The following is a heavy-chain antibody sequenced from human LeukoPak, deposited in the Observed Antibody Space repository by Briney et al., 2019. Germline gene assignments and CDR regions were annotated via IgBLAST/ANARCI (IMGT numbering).Heavy chain of an antibody. J-gene: IGHJ2*01. CDR3: AKDRVATATNWYFDL. D-gene: IGHD2-15*01. CDR1: GYTFSNYA. CDR2: ITGRGDST. Sequence: GGSLRLSCAASGYTFSNYAVSWVRQAPGKGLEWVSAITGRGDSTYYADSVKGRFSISRDNSRNTFYLQMDSLRVEDTAVYYCAKDRVATATNWYFDLWGRGTLVSVSS. V-gene: IGHV3-23*01.